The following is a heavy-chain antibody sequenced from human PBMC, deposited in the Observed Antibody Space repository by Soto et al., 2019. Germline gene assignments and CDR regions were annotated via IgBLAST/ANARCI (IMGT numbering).Heavy chain of an antibody. CDR2: ISGSGGST. CDR1: GFTFSSYA. Sequence: EVQLLESGGGLVQPGGSLRLSCAASGFTFSSYAMSWVRQAPGKGLEWVSAISGSGGSTYYADSVKGRFTISRDNSKNTLYLQMNSLRAEDTAVYYCSKWERIVGAETSDYWGQGTLVTVSS. V-gene: IGHV3-23*01. CDR3: SKWERIVGAETSDY. J-gene: IGHJ4*02. D-gene: IGHD1-26*01.